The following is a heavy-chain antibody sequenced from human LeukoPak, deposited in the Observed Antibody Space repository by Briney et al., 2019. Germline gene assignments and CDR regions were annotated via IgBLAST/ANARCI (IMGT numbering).Heavy chain of an antibody. CDR1: GFTFSSYS. CDR3: ARDQSGSGSYYNLYYFDY. CDR2: ISSSSSTI. J-gene: IGHJ4*02. D-gene: IGHD3-10*01. Sequence: GGSLRLSCAASGFTFSSYSMNWVRQAPGKGLEWVSYISSSSSTIYYADSVKGRFTISRDNAKNSLYLQMNSLRAEDTAVYYCARDQSGSGSYYNLYYFDYWGQGTLVTVSS. V-gene: IGHV3-48*01.